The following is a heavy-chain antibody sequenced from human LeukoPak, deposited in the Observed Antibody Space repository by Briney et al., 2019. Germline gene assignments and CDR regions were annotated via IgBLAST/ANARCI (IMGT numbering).Heavy chain of an antibody. CDR3: AREPDTYCGGDCFGDDAFDI. D-gene: IGHD2-21*01. Sequence: SETLSLTCTVSGGSIRSYYWSWIRQPPGKGLEWIGYIYYSGSTNYNLSLKSRVTISVDTSKNQFSLKLSSVTAADTAVYYCAREPDTYCGGDCFGDDAFDIWGQGTMVTVSS. CDR2: IYYSGST. J-gene: IGHJ3*02. V-gene: IGHV4-59*01. CDR1: GGSIRSYY.